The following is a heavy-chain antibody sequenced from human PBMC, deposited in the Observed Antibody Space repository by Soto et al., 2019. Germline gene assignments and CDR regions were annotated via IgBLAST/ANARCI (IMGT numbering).Heavy chain of an antibody. V-gene: IGHV4-4*07. Sequence: QVQLQESGPGLVKPSETLSLTCTVSGGSISSYYWSWVRQPAGKGLEWIGHISATGSTKYNPSLKSRVTMSIDTYKNQFSLRLTSLTAADTALYYCARSSVAGPEYLQYWGQGTLVTVSS. CDR3: ARSSVAGPEYLQY. CDR2: ISATGST. J-gene: IGHJ1*01. D-gene: IGHD6-19*01. CDR1: GGSISSYY.